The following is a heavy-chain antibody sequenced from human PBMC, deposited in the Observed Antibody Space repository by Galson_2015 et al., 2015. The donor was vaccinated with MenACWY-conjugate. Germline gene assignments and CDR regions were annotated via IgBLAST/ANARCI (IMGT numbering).Heavy chain of an antibody. CDR3: AKQPSTVTTESSWHWYFDL. CDR1: GFTFSTYA. J-gene: IGHJ2*01. CDR2: ISGSGRTT. Sequence: SLRLSCAASGFTFSTYAMSWVRQAPGKGLVWVSSISGSGRTTYYADSVKGRFTISRDNSKNTLYLQMNSLRAEDTAVYYCAKQPSTVTTESSWHWYFDLWGRGTLVTVSS. D-gene: IGHD4-17*01. V-gene: IGHV3-23*01.